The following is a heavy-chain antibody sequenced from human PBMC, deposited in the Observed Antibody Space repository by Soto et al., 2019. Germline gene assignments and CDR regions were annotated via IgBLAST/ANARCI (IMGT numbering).Heavy chain of an antibody. D-gene: IGHD3-9*01. CDR3: ARQADYDILTGYYNPGFDY. CDR2: ISAYNGNT. V-gene: IGHV1-18*01. Sequence: ASVKVSCKASGYTFTSYGISWVRQAPGQGLEWMGWISAYNGNTNYAQKLQGRVTMTTDTSTSTAYMELRSLRSDDTAMYYCARQADYDILTGYYNPGFDYWGQGTLLTVSS. CDR1: GYTFTSYG. J-gene: IGHJ4*02.